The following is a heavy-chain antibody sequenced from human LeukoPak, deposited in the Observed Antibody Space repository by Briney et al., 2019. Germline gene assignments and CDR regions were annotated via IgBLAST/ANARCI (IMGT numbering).Heavy chain of an antibody. J-gene: IGHJ3*02. CDR2: IYYSGST. D-gene: IGHD3-10*01. Sequence: SETLSLTCTVSGASISNYYWTWIRRPPGKGLEWIGYIYYSGSTNYRPSLKSRVTISVDTSKNQVSLRLRSVTAADTAVYYCARDPYNYGSGSYYAFDIWGQGTMVTVSS. CDR3: ARDPYNYGSGSYYAFDI. CDR1: GASISNYY. V-gene: IGHV4-59*12.